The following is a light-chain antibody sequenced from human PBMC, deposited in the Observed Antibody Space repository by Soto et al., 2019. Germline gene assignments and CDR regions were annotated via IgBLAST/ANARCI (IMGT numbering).Light chain of an antibody. J-gene: IGKJ1*01. V-gene: IGKV1-5*01. CDR1: QTISNW. Sequence: DIQITPSPSTPSASVGDRVSITCRASQTISNWLAWYQVKPGKAPKLLMHDASSLESGVPSRFSGSASGTEFTLTISSLQPDDFATYFCQQYSTYSWTFGQGTKVDIK. CDR2: DAS. CDR3: QQYSTYSWT.